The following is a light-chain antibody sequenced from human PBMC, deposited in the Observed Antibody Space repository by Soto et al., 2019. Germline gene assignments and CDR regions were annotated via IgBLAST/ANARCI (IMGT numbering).Light chain of an antibody. J-gene: IGKJ1*01. V-gene: IGKV3-15*01. Sequence: EIAMTPSPAPLSVSTGERATLSCRASQLVSRKLAWYQQKPGQAPRLLIYDASTRATGIPARFSGSGSGTEGTLTISSRQSEDFAVYYCKQFNNWPRTFGQGTKVEI. CDR3: KQFNNWPRT. CDR2: DAS. CDR1: QLVSRK.